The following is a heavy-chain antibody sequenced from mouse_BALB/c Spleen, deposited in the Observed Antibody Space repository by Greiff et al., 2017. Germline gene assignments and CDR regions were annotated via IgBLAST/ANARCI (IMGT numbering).Heavy chain of an antibody. Sequence: VQLQESGAELARPGASVKLSCKASGYTFTSYWMQWVKQRPGQGLEWIGAIYPGDGDTRYTQKFKGKATLTADKSSSTAYMQLSSLASEDSAVYYCTRATTALYYAMDYWGQGTSVTVSS. CDR2: IYPGDGDT. D-gene: IGHD1-2*01. V-gene: IGHV1-87*01. CDR3: TRATTALYYAMDY. J-gene: IGHJ4*01. CDR1: GYTFTSYW.